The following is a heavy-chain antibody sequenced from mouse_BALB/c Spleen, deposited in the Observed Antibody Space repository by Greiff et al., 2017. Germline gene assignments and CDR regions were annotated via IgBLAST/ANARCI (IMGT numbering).Heavy chain of an antibody. CDR1: GYSFTSYY. J-gene: IGHJ4*01. CDR3: ARGTLYYAMDY. Sequence: EVQLQQSGPELMKPGASVKISCKASGYSFTSYYMHWVKQSHGKSLEWIGYIDPFNGGTSYNQKFKGKATLTVDKSSSTAYMHLSSLTSEDSAVYYCARGTLYYAMDYWGQGTSVTVSS. D-gene: IGHD3-3*01. CDR2: IDPFNGGT. V-gene: IGHV1S135*01.